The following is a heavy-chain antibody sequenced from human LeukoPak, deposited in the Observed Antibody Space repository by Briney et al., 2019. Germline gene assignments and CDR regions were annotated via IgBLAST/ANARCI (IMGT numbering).Heavy chain of an antibody. D-gene: IGHD2-2*01. CDR3: AKDLLVVPAAMTYYYYGMDV. CDR2: IWYDGINK. V-gene: IGHV3-33*06. Sequence: GGSLRLSCAASGFTFSSYGMHWVRQAPGKGLEWVAVIWYDGINKYYADSVKGRFTISRDNSKNTLYLQMNGLRAEDTAVYYCAKDLLVVPAAMTYYYYGMDVWGQGTTVTVSS. J-gene: IGHJ6*02. CDR1: GFTFSSYG.